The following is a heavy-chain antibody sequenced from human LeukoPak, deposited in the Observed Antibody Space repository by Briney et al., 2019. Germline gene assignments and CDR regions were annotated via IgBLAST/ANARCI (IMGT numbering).Heavy chain of an antibody. J-gene: IGHJ6*02. Sequence: PGGSLRLSCAASGFTFSTYSMHWVRQAPGKGLEWVASISDDEDSKSYADSVKGRFTISRDNSKNTLYLQMNSLRAEDTAVYYCAKGGDGYNYPRFTDVWGQGTTVTVSS. CDR1: GFTFSTYS. CDR3: AKGGDGYNYPRFTDV. V-gene: IGHV3-30-3*01. D-gene: IGHD5-24*01. CDR2: ISDDEDSK.